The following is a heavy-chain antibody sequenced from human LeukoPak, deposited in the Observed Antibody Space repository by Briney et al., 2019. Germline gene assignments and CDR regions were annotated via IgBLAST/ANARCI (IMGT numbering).Heavy chain of an antibody. V-gene: IGHV4-39*01. CDR2: IYYSGT. CDR1: GGSISSSSYY. Sequence: SETLSLTCTVSGGSISSSSYYWGWIRQPPGKGLEWTGNIYYSGTYYNPSLKSRVTISVDTSKNQFSLKLSSVTAADTAVYYSTSSDGSGRYYPDWGQGTLVTVSA. D-gene: IGHD3-10*01. CDR3: TSSDGSGRYYPD. J-gene: IGHJ4*02.